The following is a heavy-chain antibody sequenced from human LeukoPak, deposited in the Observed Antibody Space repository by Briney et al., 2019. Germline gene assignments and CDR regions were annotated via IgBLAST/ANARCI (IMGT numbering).Heavy chain of an antibody. CDR2: ISSSSSYI. D-gene: IGHD2-21*01. Sequence: GGSPRLSCAASGFTLSGYSMNWVRQAPGKGLEWVSSISSSSSYIYYADSVKGRFTISRDNAKKSMYLQMNSLRAEDTAVYYCARDGRLLNYNMDVWGKGATVTVSS. J-gene: IGHJ6*03. CDR1: GFTLSGYS. V-gene: IGHV3-21*01. CDR3: ARDGRLLNYNMDV.